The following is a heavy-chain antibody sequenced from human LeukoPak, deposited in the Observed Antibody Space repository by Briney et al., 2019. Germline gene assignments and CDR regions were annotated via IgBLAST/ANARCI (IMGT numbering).Heavy chain of an antibody. Sequence: KSSETLSLTCTVSGGSISSGGYYWSWIRQHPGKGLEWIGYIYYSGSTYYNPSLKSRVTISVDTSKNQFSLRLSSVTAADTAVYYCARGHRVRGAVYYYYGMDVWGQGTTVTVSS. CDR3: ARGHRVRGAVYYYYGMDV. V-gene: IGHV4-31*03. CDR2: IYYSGST. D-gene: IGHD3-10*01. CDR1: GGSISSGGYY. J-gene: IGHJ6*02.